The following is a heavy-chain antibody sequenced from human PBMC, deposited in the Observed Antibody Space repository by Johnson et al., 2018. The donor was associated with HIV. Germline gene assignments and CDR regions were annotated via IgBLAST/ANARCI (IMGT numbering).Heavy chain of an antibody. Sequence: VQLVESGGGLVQPGGSLRLSCAASGFSSRSYDMHWVRQRTGKGLEWVSGIGTAGDTYYPASVKGRFTISRVNAKNSLYLQMNSLRAEDTAVYYFAQDGSTYYDSRGYLGEDAFEIWCQGTMVTVSS. CDR3: AQDGSTYYDSRGYLGEDAFEI. D-gene: IGHD3-22*01. V-gene: IGHV3-13*01. CDR2: IGTAGDT. J-gene: IGHJ3*02. CDR1: GFSSRSYD.